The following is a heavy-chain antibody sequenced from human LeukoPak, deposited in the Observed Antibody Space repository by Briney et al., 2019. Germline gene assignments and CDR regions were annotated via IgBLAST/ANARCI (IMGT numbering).Heavy chain of an antibody. CDR1: GFTFSTYA. CDR3: AKESPSFDY. CDR2: ISGSGGST. V-gene: IGHV3-23*01. Sequence: GGSLRLSCAASGFTFSTYAMSWVRQAPGKGLEWVSVISGSGGSTYYADSVKGRFTISRDNSKNTPYLQMNSLRPRDTAVYYCAKESPSFDYWGQGTLVTVSS. J-gene: IGHJ4*02.